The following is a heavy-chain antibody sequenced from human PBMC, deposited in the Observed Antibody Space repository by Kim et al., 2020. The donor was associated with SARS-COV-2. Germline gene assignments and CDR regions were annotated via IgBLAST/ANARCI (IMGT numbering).Heavy chain of an antibody. CDR2: INAGNGNT. CDR3: ARDPPGEVVPAAQWGGGMDV. D-gene: IGHD2-2*01. V-gene: IGHV1-3*01. CDR1: GYTFTSYA. J-gene: IGHJ6*02. Sequence: ASVKVSCKASGYTFTSYAMHWVRQAPGQRLEWMGWINAGNGNTKYSQKFQGRVTITRDTSASTAYMELSSLRSEDTAVYYCARDPPGEVVPAAQWGGGMDVWGQGTTVTVSS.